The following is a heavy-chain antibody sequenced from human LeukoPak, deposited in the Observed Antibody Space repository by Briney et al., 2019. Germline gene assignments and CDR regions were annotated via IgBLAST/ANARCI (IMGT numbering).Heavy chain of an antibody. CDR1: GFTFRTYW. D-gene: IGHD6-13*01. CDR3: VREASGGTKGVSGTFDI. J-gene: IGHJ3*02. V-gene: IGHV3-7*01. CDR2: IKRDASEK. Sequence: GGSLRLSCAASGFTFRTYWMSWVRQAPGKGLEWVAGIKRDASEKYYVDSVKGRFTISRDNAKNSLYLQMNSLRAEDTAVYNCVREASGGTKGVSGTFDIWGQGTMVTVSS.